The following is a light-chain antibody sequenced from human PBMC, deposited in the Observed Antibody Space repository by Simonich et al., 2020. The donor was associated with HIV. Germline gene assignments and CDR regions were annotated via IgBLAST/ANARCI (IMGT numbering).Light chain of an antibody. V-gene: IGKV4-1*01. CDR3: QQYYDTPYT. J-gene: IGKJ2*01. CDR2: WAS. Sequence: DIVMTQSPDSLAVSLGERATINCKSSQSVFYSSNNNNYLAWYQHKPGQPPKLLIYWASTRESGVPDRFSCSGSGTDFTLTISSLQAEDLAVYYCQQYYDTPYTFGQGTKLEIK. CDR1: QSVFYSSNNNNY.